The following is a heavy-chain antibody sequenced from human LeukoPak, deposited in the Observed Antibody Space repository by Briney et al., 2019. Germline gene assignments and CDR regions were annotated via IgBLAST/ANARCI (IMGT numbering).Heavy chain of an antibody. V-gene: IGHV3-30*18. CDR2: ILYDGSNK. CDR3: AKDVVYSSSWYGPFDY. D-gene: IGHD6-13*01. CDR1: GFTFSSYG. Sequence: GGSLRLSCAASGFTFSSYGMHWVRQAPGKGLEWVAVILYDGSNKYYADSVKGRFTISKDNSKNTLYLQMNSLRAEDTAVYYCAKDVVYSSSWYGPFDYWGQGTLVTVSS. J-gene: IGHJ4*02.